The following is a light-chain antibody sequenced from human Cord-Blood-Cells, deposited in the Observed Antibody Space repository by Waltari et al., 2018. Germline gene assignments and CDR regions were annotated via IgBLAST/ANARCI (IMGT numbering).Light chain of an antibody. V-gene: IGKV2-28*01. CDR3: MQALQAPLP. Sequence: IVMTQSPLSLPVTPGEPASISCRSSQSLLHSNGYNYLVWYLQKPGQSPQLLIYLGSNRAAGVPDRFSCSGSGTDFTLKISRVEAEDVGVYYSMQALQAPLPFGGGTKVEI. CDR1: QSLLHSNGYNY. J-gene: IGKJ4*01. CDR2: LGS.